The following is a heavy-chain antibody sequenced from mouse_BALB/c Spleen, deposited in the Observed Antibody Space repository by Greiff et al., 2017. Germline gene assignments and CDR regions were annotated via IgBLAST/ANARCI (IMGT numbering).Heavy chain of an antibody. J-gene: IGHJ4*01. CDR1: GFTFSSFG. D-gene: IGHD2-3*01. V-gene: IGHV5-17*02. CDR2: ISSGSSTI. Sequence: EVQRVESGGGLVQPGGSRKLSCAASGFTFSSFGMHWVRQAPEKGLEWVAYISSGSSTIYYADTVKGRFTISRDNPKNTLFLQMTSLRSEDTAMYYCARSDDGYSTGAMDYWGQGTSVTVSS. CDR3: ARSDDGYSTGAMDY.